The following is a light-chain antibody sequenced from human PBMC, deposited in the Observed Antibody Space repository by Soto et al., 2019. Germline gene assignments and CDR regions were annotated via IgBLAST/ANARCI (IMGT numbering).Light chain of an antibody. CDR3: SSFTSNRIYV. J-gene: IGLJ1*01. CDR2: GVT. CDR1: HNDIGTYDY. V-gene: IGLV2-14*03. Sequence: LTQPTSVSGSPGQSITISCTGNHNDIGTYDYVSWYQQHPGRAPRLLIYGVTTRPSGISDRFSASKSGLTASLTISGLQPEDEADYYCSSFTSNRIYVFGPGTKLTVL.